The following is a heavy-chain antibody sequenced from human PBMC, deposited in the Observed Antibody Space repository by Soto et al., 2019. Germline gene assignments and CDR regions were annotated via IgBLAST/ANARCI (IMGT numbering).Heavy chain of an antibody. CDR1: GTSISSYY. J-gene: IGHJ4*01. CDR2: IHYSGTT. Sequence: PSETLSLTCTVSGTSISSYYWSWIRQPPGKGLEWIANIHYSGTTNYNPSLASRVTLSVDTSKNQFSLKMTSVTAADRAMYFCARYNSYAIDYWGHGTLVTVSS. V-gene: IGHV4-59*01. CDR3: ARYNSYAIDY. D-gene: IGHD2-8*01.